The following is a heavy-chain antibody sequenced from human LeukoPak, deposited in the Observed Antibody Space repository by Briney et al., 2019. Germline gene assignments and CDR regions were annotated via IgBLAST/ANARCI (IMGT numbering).Heavy chain of an antibody. Sequence: GGSLRLSCAASGFTFSSYGMHWVRQAPGKGLEWVAVISYDGSNKYYADSVKGRFTISRDNSKNTLYLQMNSLRAEDTAVYYCAKESSSWRLGGYFDYWGQGTLVTVSS. J-gene: IGHJ4*02. CDR3: AKESSSWRLGGYFDY. CDR2: ISYDGSNK. V-gene: IGHV3-30*18. D-gene: IGHD6-13*01. CDR1: GFTFSSYG.